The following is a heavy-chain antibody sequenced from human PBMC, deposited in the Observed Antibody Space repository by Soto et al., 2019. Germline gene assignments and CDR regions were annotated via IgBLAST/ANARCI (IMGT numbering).Heavy chain of an antibody. CDR1: GFTFSSYA. CDR3: ARETTQTGYSYYYYYNYGMAV. J-gene: IGHJ6*02. D-gene: IGHD5-18*01. Sequence: QVQLVESGGGVVQPGRSLRLSCAASGFTFSSYAMHWVRQAPGKGLEWVAVISYDGSNKYYADSVKGRFTISRDNSKNTLYMQMNSLRAEDTAVYYCARETTQTGYSYYYYYNYGMAVWGQATTVTVS. CDR2: ISYDGSNK. V-gene: IGHV3-30-3*01.